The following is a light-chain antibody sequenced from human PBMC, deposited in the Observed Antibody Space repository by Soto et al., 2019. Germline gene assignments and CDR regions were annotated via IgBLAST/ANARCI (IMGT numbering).Light chain of an antibody. Sequence: EIVCTPSPGTLSLSPGERGTLSRRASQSVSSNHLAWYQQKHGQAPRLLIYGASSRAAGIPDRFSGSGSGTDFTLTISSVEPEDCAVDDCQQYGSSPGTFGQGTKVDIK. J-gene: IGKJ1*01. CDR2: GAS. CDR3: QQYGSSPGT. V-gene: IGKV3-20*01. CDR1: QSVSSNH.